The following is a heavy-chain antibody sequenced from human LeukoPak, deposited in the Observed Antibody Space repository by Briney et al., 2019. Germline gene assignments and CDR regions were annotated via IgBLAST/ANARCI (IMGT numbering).Heavy chain of an antibody. J-gene: IGHJ4*02. V-gene: IGHV3-53*01. D-gene: IGHD6-19*01. CDR1: GFTVSSIY. Sequence: GGSLRLSCAVSGFTVSSIYMSWVRQAPGKGLEWVSFIYSDGNTYYGDSVKGRFTLSRDSSRNTLYLQMNSLTVDDTAVYYCARDGSGWYKKLDRFDYWGQGTLVTVSS. CDR2: IYSDGNT. CDR3: ARDGSGWYKKLDRFDY.